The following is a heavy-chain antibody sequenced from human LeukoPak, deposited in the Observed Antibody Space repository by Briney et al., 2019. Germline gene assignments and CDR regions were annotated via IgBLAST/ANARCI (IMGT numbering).Heavy chain of an antibody. CDR1: GVSISSYY. V-gene: IGHV4-59*08. J-gene: IGHJ5*02. D-gene: IGHD1-26*01. CDR2: IYYSGST. CDR3: ARLVVGASSGLDP. Sequence: SETLSLTCTVSGVSISSYYWSWIRQPPGKGLEWIGYIYYSGSTNYNPSLKSRVTISVDTSKNQFSLKLSSVTAADTAVYYCARLVVGASSGLDPWGQGTLVTVSS.